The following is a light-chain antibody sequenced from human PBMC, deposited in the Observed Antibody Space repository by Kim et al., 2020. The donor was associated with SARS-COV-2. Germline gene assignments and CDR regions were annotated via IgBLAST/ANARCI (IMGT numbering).Light chain of an antibody. V-gene: IGKV1-33*01. J-gene: IGKJ2*01. CDR3: QQYQNFPFT. Sequence: SASVTDRVTITCQASHDIVNSVNWFQQKPGKAPRLLIYDASTLETGVPARFSGGRSGTHFTFTISSLQPEDNGTYYCQQYQNFPFTFGPGTKLEI. CDR1: HDIVNS. CDR2: DAS.